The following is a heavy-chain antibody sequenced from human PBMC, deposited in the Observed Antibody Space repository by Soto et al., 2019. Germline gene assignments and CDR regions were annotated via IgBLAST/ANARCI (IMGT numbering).Heavy chain of an antibody. V-gene: IGHV2-5*02. CDR2: IYWDDDK. CDR1: GFSLSTGGVG. Sequence: QITLKESGPTLVKPTQTLTLTCTFSGFSLSTGGVGVGWIRQPPGKALEWLALIYWDDDKRYSPSLKSRLTITKDTSKNQVVLTMTNMDPVDTATYYCAHRLYSSAWPWDSGVFHYWGQGTLVTVSS. J-gene: IGHJ4*02. D-gene: IGHD6-19*01. CDR3: AHRLYSSAWPWDSGVFHY.